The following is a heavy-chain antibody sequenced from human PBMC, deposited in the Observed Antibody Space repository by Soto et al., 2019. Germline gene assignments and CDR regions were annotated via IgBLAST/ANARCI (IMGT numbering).Heavy chain of an antibody. Sequence: ASVKVSCKASGYTFTSYDINWVRQATGQGLEWMGWMNPNSGNTGYAQKFQGRVTMTRNTSISTAYMELSCLRSEDTAVYYCAVPTTVTKFYYYYYGMDVWGQGTTVTVSS. CDR3: AVPTTVTKFYYYYYGMDV. J-gene: IGHJ6*02. D-gene: IGHD4-17*01. CDR2: MNPNSGNT. CDR1: GYTFTSYD. V-gene: IGHV1-8*01.